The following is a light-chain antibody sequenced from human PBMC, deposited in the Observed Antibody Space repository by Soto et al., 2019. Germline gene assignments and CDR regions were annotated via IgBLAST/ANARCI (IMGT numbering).Light chain of an antibody. CDR1: QSIGSW. Sequence: DIHMTQSPSTLSASVGDRVTITCRASQSIGSWLAWYQQKPGKAPNLLIYKASSLESGVPSRFSGSGSGTEFTLTISSLQPDDSSTYYCQQYMGYSPKTFGQGTKVEIK. J-gene: IGKJ1*01. CDR2: KAS. V-gene: IGKV1-5*03. CDR3: QQYMGYSPKT.